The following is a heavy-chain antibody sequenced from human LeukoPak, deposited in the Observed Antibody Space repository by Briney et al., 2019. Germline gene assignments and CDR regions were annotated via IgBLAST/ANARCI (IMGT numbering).Heavy chain of an antibody. CDR2: IKQDGSEK. D-gene: IGHD3-22*01. CDR1: GFTFSSYW. Sequence: QPGGSLRLSCAASGFTFSSYWMRWVRQAPGKGLEWVANIKQDGSEKYYVDSVKGRFTISRDNAKNSLYLQMNSLRAEDTAVYYCARNYYDSSGYWTPDYWGQGTLVTVSS. CDR3: ARNYYDSSGYWTPDY. J-gene: IGHJ4*02. V-gene: IGHV3-7*01.